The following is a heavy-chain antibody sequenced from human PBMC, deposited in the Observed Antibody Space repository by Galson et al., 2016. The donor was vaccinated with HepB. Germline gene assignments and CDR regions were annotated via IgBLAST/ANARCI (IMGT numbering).Heavy chain of an antibody. V-gene: IGHV4-39*07. D-gene: IGHD3-22*01. Sequence: ETLSLTCTVSGGSISRSSYYWGWIRQPPGKGLEWIGSIYYSGSTYYNPSLKRRVTISVDTSKNQSSLKLRPVTAADTAVYYCAEDVGYDSSGFHHYFDYWGQGTLVTVSS. CDR1: GGSISRSSYY. CDR2: IYYSGST. J-gene: IGHJ4*02. CDR3: AEDVGYDSSGFHHYFDY.